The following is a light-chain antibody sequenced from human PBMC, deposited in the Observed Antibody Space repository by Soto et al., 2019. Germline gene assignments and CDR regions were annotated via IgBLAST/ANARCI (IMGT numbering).Light chain of an antibody. V-gene: IGLV2-8*01. CDR1: SSDVGGYNY. CDR2: EVY. J-gene: IGLJ1*01. CDR3: SSYVGTNSYV. Sequence: QSALTQPPSASGSPGQSVTISCTGTSSDVGGYNYVSWYQHHPGKAPKLTIYEVYKRPSGVPDRFSGSKSGNTAALTVSGLQAEDEADYYCSSYVGTNSYVFGTGTKV.